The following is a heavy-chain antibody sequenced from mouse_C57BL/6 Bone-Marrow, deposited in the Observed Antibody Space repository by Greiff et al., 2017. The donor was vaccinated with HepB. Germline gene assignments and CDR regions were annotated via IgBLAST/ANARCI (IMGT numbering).Heavy chain of an antibody. J-gene: IGHJ2*01. CDR2: IRSKSSNNAT. CDR3: VREGAITTVVADY. CDR1: GFTFNTYA. D-gene: IGHD1-1*01. Sequence: EVQLVESGGGLVQPKGSLKLSCAASGFTFNTYAMHWVRQAPGKGLEWVARIRSKSSNNATYYADSVKDRFTIYRDDSQSMLYLQMNNLKTEDTAMYYGVREGAITTVVADYWGQGTTLTVSS. V-gene: IGHV10-3*01.